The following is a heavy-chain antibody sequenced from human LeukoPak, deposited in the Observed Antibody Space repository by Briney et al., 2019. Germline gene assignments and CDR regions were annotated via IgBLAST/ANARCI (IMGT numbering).Heavy chain of an antibody. CDR2: IIPTFGTA. CDR3: ARDHYDFWSGYSPYYYYYMDV. Sequence: SVKVSCKASGGTFSSYAISWVRQAPGQGLEWMGGIIPTFGTANYAQKFQGRVTITADESTSTAYMELSSLRSEDTAVYYCARDHYDFWSGYSPYYYYYMDVWGKGTTVTVSS. J-gene: IGHJ6*03. CDR1: GGTFSSYA. D-gene: IGHD3-3*01. V-gene: IGHV1-69*13.